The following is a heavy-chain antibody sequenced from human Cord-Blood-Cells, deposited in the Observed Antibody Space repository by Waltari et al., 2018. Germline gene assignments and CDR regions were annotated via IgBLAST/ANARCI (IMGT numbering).Heavy chain of an antibody. CDR3: ARVGGSYYYFDY. D-gene: IGHD1-26*01. J-gene: IGHJ4*02. CDR1: GHTFPASY. Sequence: QLQLVLSGAGVKKPGPQVKVPCTPSGHTFPASYMPWVRQAPGQGLEWMGWINPNSGGTNYAQKFQGRVTMTRDTSISTAYMELSRLRSDDTAVYYCARVGGSYYYFDYWGQGTLVTVSS. CDR2: INPNSGGT. V-gene: IGHV1-2*02.